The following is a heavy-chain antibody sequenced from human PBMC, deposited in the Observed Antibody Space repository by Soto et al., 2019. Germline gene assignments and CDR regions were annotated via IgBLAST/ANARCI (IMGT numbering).Heavy chain of an antibody. CDR2: IWYDGSNK. J-gene: IGHJ4*02. CDR1: GFTFSSYG. V-gene: IGHV3-33*01. D-gene: IGHD3-3*01. CDR3: ARGGYDFWSGYPGKGPDFDWSMDY. Sequence: GGSLRLSCAASGFTFSSYGMHWVRQAPGKGLEWVAVIWYDGSNKYYADSVKGRFTISRDNSKNTLYLQMTSLRAEDTAVYYCARGGYDFWSGYPGKGPDFDWSMDYWGQGTRVTVSS.